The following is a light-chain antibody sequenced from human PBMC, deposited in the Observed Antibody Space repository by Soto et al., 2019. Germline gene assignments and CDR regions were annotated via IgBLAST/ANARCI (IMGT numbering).Light chain of an antibody. J-gene: IGLJ1*01. Sequence: QSVLTQPPSASGSPGQSVTISCTGTSSDVGGYNYVSWYQQHPGKAPKLMIYEVSKRPSGVPDRFSGSKSGNTASLTVSGLQAEDEADYYCSSYAGSTFYVFGIGTKVTVL. V-gene: IGLV2-8*01. CDR2: EVS. CDR3: SSYAGSTFYV. CDR1: SSDVGGYNY.